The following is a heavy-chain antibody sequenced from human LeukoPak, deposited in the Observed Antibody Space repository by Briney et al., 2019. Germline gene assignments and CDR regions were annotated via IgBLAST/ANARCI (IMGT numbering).Heavy chain of an antibody. V-gene: IGHV1-18*01. CDR2: ISAYNGNT. Sequence: GASVKVSCKASGYTFTSYGISWVRQAPGQGLEWMGWISAYNGNTNYAQKFQGRVTMTRDTAISTAYVELSRLRSDDTAVYYCARVDIVVIPGASGYDYWGQGTLVTVSS. CDR1: GYTFTSYG. J-gene: IGHJ4*02. CDR3: ARVDIVVIPGASGYDY. D-gene: IGHD2-2*03.